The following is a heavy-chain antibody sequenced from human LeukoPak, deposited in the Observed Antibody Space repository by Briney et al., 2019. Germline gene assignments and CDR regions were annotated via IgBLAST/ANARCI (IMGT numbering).Heavy chain of an antibody. Sequence: PGGSLRLSCAASGFTFDDYAVHWVRQAPGKGLEWVSGISWNSGTIYYADSVKGRFTISRDDAKNSLYLQMHSLRAEDTALYYCAKRSAAGTVGYFDYWGQGTLVTVSS. J-gene: IGHJ4*02. CDR3: AKRSAAGTVGYFDY. CDR2: ISWNSGTI. CDR1: GFTFDDYA. V-gene: IGHV3-9*01. D-gene: IGHD6-13*01.